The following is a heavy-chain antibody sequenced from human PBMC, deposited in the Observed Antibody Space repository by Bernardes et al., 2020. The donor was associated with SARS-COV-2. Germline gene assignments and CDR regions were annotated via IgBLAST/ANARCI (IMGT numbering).Heavy chain of an antibody. CDR3: ARRSRGSIDY. V-gene: IGHV5-51*01. Sequence: GESLKISCKGSGYTYSFTSHWIVWVRQMPGKGLEWMGSIYPRDSDTKYRPSLQGQVTISVDKSITTAYLQWSSLKASDTAMYYCARRSRGSIDYWGQGTLVNVSS. D-gene: IGHD2-15*01. CDR1: GYTYSFTSHW. CDR2: IYPRDSDT. J-gene: IGHJ4*02.